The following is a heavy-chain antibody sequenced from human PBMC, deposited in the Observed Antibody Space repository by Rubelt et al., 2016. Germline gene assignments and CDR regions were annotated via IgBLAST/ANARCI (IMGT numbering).Heavy chain of an antibody. CDR1: GFTFSSYS. CDR2: ISSSSSTI. Sequence: GESGGGLVQPGGSLRLSCAASGFTFSSYSMNWVRQAPGKGLEWVSYISSSSSTIYYADSVKGRFTISRDNAKNSLYLQMNSLRAEDTAVYYCTREGVGGNWNSPLGDYWGQGTLVTVSS. J-gene: IGHJ4*02. V-gene: IGHV3-48*01. CDR3: TREGVGGNWNSPLGDY. D-gene: IGHD1-1*01.